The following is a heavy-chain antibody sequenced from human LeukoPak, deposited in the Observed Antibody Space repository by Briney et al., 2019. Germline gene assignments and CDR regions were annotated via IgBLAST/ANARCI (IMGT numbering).Heavy chain of an antibody. CDR2: INSNSGVT. J-gene: IGHJ5*02. V-gene: IGHV1-2*02. Sequence: ASVKVSCKTSGYTFSDYYMHWVRQAPGQGLEWMGWINSNSGVTNYTQKFQGRVTITRNTSISTAYMELSSLRSEDTAVYYCARGVVPAAPYNWFDPWGQGTLVTVSS. CDR3: ARGVVPAAPYNWFDP. CDR1: GYTFSDYY. D-gene: IGHD2-2*01.